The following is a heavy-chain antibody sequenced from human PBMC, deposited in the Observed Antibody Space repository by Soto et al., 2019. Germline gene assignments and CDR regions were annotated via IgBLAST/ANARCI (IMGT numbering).Heavy chain of an antibody. CDR2: FDPEDGET. CDR3: ARDLRHEFRGTKYYYYMDV. CDR1: GYTLTELS. Sequence: GASVKVSCKVSGYTLTELSMHWVRQAPGKGLEWMGGFDPEDGETIYAQKFQGRVTMTEDTSTDTAYMELSSLRSEDTAVYYCARDLRHEFRGTKYYYYMDVWGEGPTVTVSS. D-gene: IGHD2-8*01. V-gene: IGHV1-24*01. J-gene: IGHJ6*03.